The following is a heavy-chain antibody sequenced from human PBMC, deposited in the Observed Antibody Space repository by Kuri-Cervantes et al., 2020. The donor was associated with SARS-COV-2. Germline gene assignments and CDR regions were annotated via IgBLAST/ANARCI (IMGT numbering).Heavy chain of an antibody. D-gene: IGHD4-11*01. Sequence: SETLSLTCTVSGGSISSSSYYWGWIRQPPGKGLEWIGSIYYSGSTYYNPSLKSRVTISVDTSKNQFSLKLSSVTAADTAVYYCARRNSRYYCYGMDVWGQGTTVTVSS. CDR1: GGSISSSSYY. CDR2: IYYSGST. V-gene: IGHV4-39*01. J-gene: IGHJ6*02. CDR3: ARRNSRYYCYGMDV.